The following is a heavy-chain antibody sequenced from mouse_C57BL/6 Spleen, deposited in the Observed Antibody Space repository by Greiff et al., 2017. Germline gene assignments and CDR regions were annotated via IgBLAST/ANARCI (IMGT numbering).Heavy chain of an antibody. V-gene: IGHV1-64*01. D-gene: IGHD4-1*01. CDR2: IHPNSGST. CDR3: APGNWDEGGYAMDY. Sequence: QVQLQQPGAELVKPGASVKLSCKASGYTFTSYWMHWVKQRPGQGLEWIGMIHPNSGSTNYTEKFKSKATLTVDKSSSTAYMQLSSLTSEDSAVYYCAPGNWDEGGYAMDYWGQGTSVTVSS. CDR1: GYTFTSYW. J-gene: IGHJ4*01.